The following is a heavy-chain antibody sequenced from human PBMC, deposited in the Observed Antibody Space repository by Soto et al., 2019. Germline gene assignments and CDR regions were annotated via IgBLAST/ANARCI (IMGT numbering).Heavy chain of an antibody. CDR3: ARDRGYCTSTNCEQAFDI. Sequence: EVQLVESGGGLVQPGGSLRLSCAASGFTFSTYVMYWVRQGAGKGLECVSSIGVADDTYYAGSVKGRFTISRENAKNSLYLQMNSLTAGDTAVYYCARDRGYCTSTNCEQAFDIWGQGTMVTVSS. CDR1: GFTFSTYV. D-gene: IGHD2-2*01. J-gene: IGHJ3*02. CDR2: IGVADDT. V-gene: IGHV3-13*04.